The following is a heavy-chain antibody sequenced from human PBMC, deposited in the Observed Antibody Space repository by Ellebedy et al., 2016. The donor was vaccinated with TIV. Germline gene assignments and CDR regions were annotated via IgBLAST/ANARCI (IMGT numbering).Heavy chain of an antibody. D-gene: IGHD3-3*01. CDR1: GGSISSYY. CDR2: IYYNGST. V-gene: IGHV4-59*01. CDR3: ARFWESYGMDV. J-gene: IGHJ6*02. Sequence: SETLSLTCTVSGGSISSYYWSWIRQPPGKGLEWIGYIYYNGSTNYNPSLKSRVTISVDTSKNQFSLKLSSVTAADTAVYYCARFWESYGMDVWGQGTTVTVSS.